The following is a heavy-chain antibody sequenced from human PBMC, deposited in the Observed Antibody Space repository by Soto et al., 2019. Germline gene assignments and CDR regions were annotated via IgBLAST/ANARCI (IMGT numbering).Heavy chain of an antibody. CDR1: GGSISSSTYY. J-gene: IGHJ5*02. CDR3: AREILPGYYPAGWFDP. D-gene: IGHD3-9*01. Sequence: QLQLQESGPGLVKPSETLSLTCTVSGGSISSSTYYWGWIRQPPGKGLEWIGSIYFRGSTYYNPSLKSRVTVSVDTSKQQFSLKLPSVTAADPAVYYCAREILPGYYPAGWFDPWGQGTLVTVSS. V-gene: IGHV4-39*02. CDR2: IYFRGST.